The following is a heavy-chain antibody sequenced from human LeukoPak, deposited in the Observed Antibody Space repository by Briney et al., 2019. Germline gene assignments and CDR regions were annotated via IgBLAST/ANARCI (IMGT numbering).Heavy chain of an antibody. Sequence: GASVKVFCKVSGYTLTELSMHWVRQAPGKGLEWMGGFDPEDGETIYAQKFQGRVTMTEDTSTDTAYMELSSLRSEDTAVYYCATGRSSSWHGAREAFDYWGQGTLVTVSS. CDR3: ATGRSSSWHGAREAFDY. CDR2: FDPEDGET. J-gene: IGHJ4*02. V-gene: IGHV1-24*01. D-gene: IGHD6-13*01. CDR1: GYTLTELS.